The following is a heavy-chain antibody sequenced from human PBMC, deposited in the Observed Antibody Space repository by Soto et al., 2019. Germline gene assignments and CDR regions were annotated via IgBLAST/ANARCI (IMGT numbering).Heavy chain of an antibody. Sequence: LRLSCAASGFTFSSYAMSWVRQAPGKGLEWVSAISGSGGSTYYADSVKGRFTISRDNSKNTLYLQMNSLRAEDTAVYYCAKGGGSYYLAHFDYWGQGTLVTVSS. J-gene: IGHJ4*02. CDR2: ISGSGGST. V-gene: IGHV3-23*01. CDR1: GFTFSSYA. D-gene: IGHD1-26*01. CDR3: AKGGGSYYLAHFDY.